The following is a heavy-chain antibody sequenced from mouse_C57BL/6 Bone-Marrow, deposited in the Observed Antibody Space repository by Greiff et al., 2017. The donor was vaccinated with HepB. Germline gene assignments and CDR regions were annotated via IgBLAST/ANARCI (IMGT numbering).Heavy chain of an antibody. J-gene: IGHJ4*01. D-gene: IGHD2-1*01. V-gene: IGHV5-17*01. Sequence: EVQLVESGGGLVKPGGSLKLSCAASGFTFSDYGMHWVRQAPEKGLEWVAYISSGSSTIYYADTVKGRFTISRDNAKNTLFLQMTSLRSEDTAMYYCARGDGNPYYYAMDYWGQGTSVTVSS. CDR3: ARGDGNPYYYAMDY. CDR1: GFTFSDYG. CDR2: ISSGSSTI.